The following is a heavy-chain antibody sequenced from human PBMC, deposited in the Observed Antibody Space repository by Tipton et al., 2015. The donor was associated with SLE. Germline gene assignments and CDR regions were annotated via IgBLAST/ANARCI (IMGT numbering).Heavy chain of an antibody. CDR2: IYYSGST. Sequence: LRLSCTVSGGSISSYYWSWIRQPPGKGLEWIGDIYYSGSTNYNPSLKSRVTISVDTSKNQFSLKLSSVTAADTAVYYCASIAAAGKWYFDLWGRGTLVTVSP. D-gene: IGHD6-13*01. J-gene: IGHJ2*01. CDR1: GGSISSYY. CDR3: ASIAAAGKWYFDL. V-gene: IGHV4-59*01.